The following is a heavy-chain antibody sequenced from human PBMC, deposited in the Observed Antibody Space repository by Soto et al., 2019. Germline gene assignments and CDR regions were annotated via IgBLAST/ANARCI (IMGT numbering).Heavy chain of an antibody. CDR3: ARQRRYYYDSSGYPDY. V-gene: IGHV4-39*01. Sequence: SETLSLTCSVSGGSTSSSTYYWGWIRQPPGKGLEWIGSVYYTGSTFYNPSLKSRVTISVDTSKDQFSLRLSSVTAADTAVYYCARQRRYYYDSSGYPDYWGQGTLGTVSS. CDR1: GGSTSSSTYY. CDR2: VYYTGST. D-gene: IGHD3-22*01. J-gene: IGHJ4*02.